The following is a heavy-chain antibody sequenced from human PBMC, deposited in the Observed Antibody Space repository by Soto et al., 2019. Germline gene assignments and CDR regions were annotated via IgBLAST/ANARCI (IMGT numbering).Heavy chain of an antibody. D-gene: IGHD3-22*01. CDR1: GFTFSDYG. V-gene: IGHV3-30*18. CDR2: ISYDGSNK. CDR3: AKDYYDTSGHYTDVGY. Sequence: QVQLVESGGGVVQPGGSLRLSCAASGFTFSDYGMHWVRQAPGKGLEWVAVISYDGSNKYYADSVKGRFTISRDISKNTLYLQMNSLRAEDTAVYYCAKDYYDTSGHYTDVGYWGQGALVSVSS. J-gene: IGHJ4*02.